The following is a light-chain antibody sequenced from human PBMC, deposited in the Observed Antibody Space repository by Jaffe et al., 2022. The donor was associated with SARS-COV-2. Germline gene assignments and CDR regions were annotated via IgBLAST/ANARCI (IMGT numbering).Light chain of an antibody. CDR1: QSLLHSNGYNY. CDR3: MQALQNPLT. Sequence: DIVMTQSPFSLPVTPGEPASMSCRSSQSLLHSNGYNYLHWYVQKPGQSPQLLIYLGSYRASGVPDRFSGSGSGTDFTLKISRLEAEDVGVYYCMQALQNPLTFGGGTNMEIK. J-gene: IGKJ4*01. V-gene: IGKV2-28*01. CDR2: LGS.